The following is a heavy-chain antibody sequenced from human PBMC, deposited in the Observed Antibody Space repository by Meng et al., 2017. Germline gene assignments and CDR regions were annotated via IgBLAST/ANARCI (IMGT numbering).Heavy chain of an antibody. V-gene: IGHV3-21*01. D-gene: IGHD6-13*01. CDR1: GFTFSAYR. J-gene: IGHJ4*02. Sequence: GGSLRLSCAASGFTFSAYRMNWVRQAPGKGLECVSSISTSSIYIYYADSVKGRFTISRDNAKNSLYLQMNSLRAEDTAVYYCARVGSSWSIDYWGQGTLVTVSS. CDR3: ARVGSSWSIDY. CDR2: ISTSSIYI.